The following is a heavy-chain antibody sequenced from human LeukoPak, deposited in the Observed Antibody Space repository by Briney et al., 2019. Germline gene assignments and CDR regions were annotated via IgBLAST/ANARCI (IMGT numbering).Heavy chain of an antibody. D-gene: IGHD3-10*01. CDR1: GGSFSGYY. CDR2: INHSGST. CDR3: ARGRLGYYGSGSAGWFDP. J-gene: IGHJ5*02. Sequence: SETLSLTCAVYGGSFSGYYWSWIRQPPGKGLEWIGEINHSGSTNYNPSLKSRVTISVDTSKNQFSLKLSSVTAADTAVYYCARGRLGYYGSGSAGWFDPWGQGTLVTVSS. V-gene: IGHV4-34*01.